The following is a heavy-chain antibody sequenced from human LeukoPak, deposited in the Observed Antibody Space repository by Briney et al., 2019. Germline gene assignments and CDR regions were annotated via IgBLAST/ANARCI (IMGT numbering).Heavy chain of an antibody. J-gene: IGHJ3*02. CDR1: GGSISSSSYY. D-gene: IGHD3-22*01. CDR2: IYYSGST. CDR3: ARVYDSSGHAFDI. V-gene: IGHV4-39*07. Sequence: SETLSLTCTVSGGSISSSSYYWGWIRQPPGKGLEWIGSIYYSGSTNYNPSLKSRVTISVDTSKNQFSLKLSSVTAADTAVYYCARVYDSSGHAFDIWGQGTMVTVSS.